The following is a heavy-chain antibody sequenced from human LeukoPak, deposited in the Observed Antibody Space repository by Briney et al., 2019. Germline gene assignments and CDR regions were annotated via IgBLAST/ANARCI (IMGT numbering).Heavy chain of an antibody. CDR3: ARGELGGDDYVWGTPVTDY. V-gene: IGHV1-18*01. J-gene: IGHJ4*02. D-gene: IGHD3-16*01. CDR1: GYIFTSYG. CDR2: ISSQYGNT. Sequence: ASVKVSCNTSGYIFTSYGISWVPQAPGQGLEWMGWISSQYGNTNYAQKLQGRVTLTTDSSTSTAYMELRSLRSDDTAVYYCARGELGGDDYVWGTPVTDYWGQGTLVTVSS.